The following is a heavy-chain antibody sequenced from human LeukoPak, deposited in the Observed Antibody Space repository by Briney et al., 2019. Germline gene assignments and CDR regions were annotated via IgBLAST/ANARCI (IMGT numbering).Heavy chain of an antibody. CDR3: ARDRRYYDFWSGYWGPFDI. CDR2: ISSSSSYI. CDR1: GFTFSSYS. Sequence: GGSLRLSCAASGFTFSSYSMNWVRQAPGKGLEWVSSISSSSSYIYYADSVKGRFTISRDNAKNTLYLQMNSLRAEDTAVYYCARDRRYYDFWSGYWGPFDIWGQGTMVTVSS. J-gene: IGHJ3*02. D-gene: IGHD3-3*01. V-gene: IGHV3-21*01.